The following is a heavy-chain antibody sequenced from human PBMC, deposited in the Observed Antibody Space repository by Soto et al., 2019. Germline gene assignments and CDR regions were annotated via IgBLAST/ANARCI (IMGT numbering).Heavy chain of an antibody. CDR3: ARDLKVTTLRFYNWFDP. V-gene: IGHV4-31*03. Sequence: PSETLSLTCTVSGGSISSGGYYWSWIRQHPGKGLEWIGYIYYSGSTYYNPSLKSRVTISVDTSKNQFSLKLSSVTAADTAVYFCARDLKVTTLRFYNWFDPWGQGTLVTVSS. CDR1: GGSISSGGYY. CDR2: IYYSGST. J-gene: IGHJ5*02. D-gene: IGHD4-17*01.